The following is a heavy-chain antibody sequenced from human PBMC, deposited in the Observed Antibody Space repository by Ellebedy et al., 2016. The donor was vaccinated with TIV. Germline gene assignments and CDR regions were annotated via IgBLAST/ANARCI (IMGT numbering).Heavy chain of an antibody. D-gene: IGHD6-6*01. Sequence: GGSLRLXXAASGFTFSDYYMSWIRQAPGKGLEWISYITSSGVTTYYADSVKGRFTISRDNAKNSLYLQMNRLRADDTAFYYCARDLRITARDYYLDYWGQGTLVTVSS. J-gene: IGHJ4*02. CDR3: ARDLRITARDYYLDY. CDR2: ITSSGVTT. CDR1: GFTFSDYY. V-gene: IGHV3-11*01.